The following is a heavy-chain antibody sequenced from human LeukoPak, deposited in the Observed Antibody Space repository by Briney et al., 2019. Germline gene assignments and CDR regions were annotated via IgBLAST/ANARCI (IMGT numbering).Heavy chain of an antibody. D-gene: IGHD5-18*01. Sequence: AGGSLRLSCAASGFTFSSYAMSWVRQAPGKGLEWVSVIYSGGSTYYADSVKGRFTISRDNSKNTLYLQMNSLRAEDTAVYYCARQSGYSYGYVDYWGQGTLVTVSS. CDR2: IYSGGST. V-gene: IGHV3-66*04. CDR1: GFTFSSYA. J-gene: IGHJ4*02. CDR3: ARQSGYSYGYVDY.